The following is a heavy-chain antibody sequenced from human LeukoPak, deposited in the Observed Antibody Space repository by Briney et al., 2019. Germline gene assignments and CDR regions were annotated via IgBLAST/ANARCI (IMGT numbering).Heavy chain of an antibody. J-gene: IGHJ3*02. V-gene: IGHV4-4*07. CDR1: GGSISGYR. CDR2: IYTSGTT. CDR3: ARTVVPDVEGAFDI. D-gene: IGHD1-14*01. Sequence: PSETLSLTCTVSGGSISGYRWSWIRQPAGAGLEWIGRIYTSGTTDYNPSLRSRVTMSVQTSQNQFSLKVTSVTAADTAVYYCARTVVPDVEGAFDIWGQGTMVTVSS.